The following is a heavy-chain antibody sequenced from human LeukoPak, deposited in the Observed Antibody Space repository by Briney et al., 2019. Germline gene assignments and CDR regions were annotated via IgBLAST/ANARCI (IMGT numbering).Heavy chain of an antibody. D-gene: IGHD6-19*01. J-gene: IGHJ4*02. Sequence: GGSLRLSCAASGFTVSSNYMSWVRQAPGKGLEWVSVIYSGGSTYYADSVKGRFTISRDNSKNTLYLQMNSLRAEDTVVYYCAREISSGWYDYWGQGTLVTVSS. V-gene: IGHV3-53*01. CDR2: IYSGGST. CDR3: AREISSGWYDY. CDR1: GFTVSSNY.